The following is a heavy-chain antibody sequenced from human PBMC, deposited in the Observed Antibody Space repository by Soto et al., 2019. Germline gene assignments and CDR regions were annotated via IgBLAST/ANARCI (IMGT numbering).Heavy chain of an antibody. V-gene: IGHV5-51*01. Sequence: GESLKISCKGSGYSFTSYWIGWVRQMPGKGLEWMGIIYPGDSDTRYSPSFQGQVTISADKSISTAYLQWSSLKASDTAMYYCARPVQIFGYSYGLNWYFDLWGRGTLVTVSS. CDR2: IYPGDSDT. J-gene: IGHJ2*01. CDR3: ARPVQIFGYSYGLNWYFDL. CDR1: GYSFTSYW. D-gene: IGHD5-18*01.